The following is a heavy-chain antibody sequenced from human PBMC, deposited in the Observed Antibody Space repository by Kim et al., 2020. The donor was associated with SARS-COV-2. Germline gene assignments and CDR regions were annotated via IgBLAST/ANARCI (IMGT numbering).Heavy chain of an antibody. D-gene: IGHD3-10*01. CDR2: SETT. J-gene: IGHJ4*02. Sequence: SETTNYNPTRMSRFTISVDTSKNQFSLKLSSVTAADTAVYYCASMALTPAWGQGTLVTVSS. V-gene: IGHV4-34*01. CDR3: ASMALTPA.